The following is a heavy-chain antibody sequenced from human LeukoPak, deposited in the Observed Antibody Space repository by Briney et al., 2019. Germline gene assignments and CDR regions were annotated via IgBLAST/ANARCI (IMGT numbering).Heavy chain of an antibody. J-gene: IGHJ4*02. CDR3: VRVHDSSGGIFDY. D-gene: IGHD6-19*01. CDR1: GFTFSSYA. Sequence: PGGSLRLSCAASGFTFSSYAMHWVRQAPGKGLEWVAVISYDGSNKYYADSVKGRFTISRDNSKNTLYLQMNSLRAEDTAVYYCVRVHDSSGGIFDYWGQGTLVTVSS. V-gene: IGHV3-30-3*01. CDR2: ISYDGSNK.